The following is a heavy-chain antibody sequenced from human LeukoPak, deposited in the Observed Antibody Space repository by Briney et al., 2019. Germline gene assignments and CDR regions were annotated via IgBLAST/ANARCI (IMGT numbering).Heavy chain of an antibody. CDR1: GLSFSDSY. CDR3: STGPRSLPY. V-gene: IGHV3-11*01. Sequence: GGSLRLSCVVSGLSFSDSYMTWIRQTPGMGLESLAYISGMGHDIYYADSVKGRFTISRDNAKNSLYLQMNSLRPEDTALYYCSTGPRSLPYWGPGTLVTVSS. CDR2: ISGMGHDI. J-gene: IGHJ4*01. D-gene: IGHD4-23*01.